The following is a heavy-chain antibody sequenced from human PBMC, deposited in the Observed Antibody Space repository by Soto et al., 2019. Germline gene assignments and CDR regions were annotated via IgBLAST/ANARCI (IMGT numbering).Heavy chain of an antibody. CDR2: INHSGST. Sequence: QVQLQQWGAGLLKPSETLSLTCAVYGGSFSGYYWSWIRQPPGKGLEWIGEINHSGSTNYNPSLKSRVTISVDTSKNQCSLKLSSVTAADTDVYYCASVGSWYEGIFDYWGQGALVTVSS. CDR3: ASVGSWYEGIFDY. CDR1: GGSFSGYY. V-gene: IGHV4-34*01. J-gene: IGHJ4*02. D-gene: IGHD6-13*01.